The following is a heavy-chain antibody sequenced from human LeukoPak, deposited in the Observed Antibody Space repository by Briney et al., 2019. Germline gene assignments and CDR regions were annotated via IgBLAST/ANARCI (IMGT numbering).Heavy chain of an antibody. Sequence: SETLSLTCAVYGGSFSGYYWSWIRQPPGKGLEWIGSIFYTGSTNYNPSLKSRVTISVDTSKKQFSLKLSSVTAADTAVYHCARSIAAAGPLDYWGQGTLVTVSS. CDR1: GGSFSGYY. V-gene: IGHV4-59*01. J-gene: IGHJ4*02. CDR3: ARSIAAAGPLDY. D-gene: IGHD6-13*01. CDR2: IFYTGST.